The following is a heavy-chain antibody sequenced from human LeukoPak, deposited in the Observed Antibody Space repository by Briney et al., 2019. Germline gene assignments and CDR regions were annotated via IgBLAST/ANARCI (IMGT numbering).Heavy chain of an antibody. CDR2: ISGSGGST. CDR3: ARAKVGATTARNCFDY. CDR1: GFTFSSYA. Sequence: GGSLRLSCAASGFTFSSYAMSWVRQAPGKGLEWVSAISGSGGSTYYADSVKGRFTISRDNSKNTLYLQMNSLRAEDTAVYYCARAKVGATTARNCFDYWGQGTLVTVSS. J-gene: IGHJ4*02. D-gene: IGHD1-26*01. V-gene: IGHV3-23*01.